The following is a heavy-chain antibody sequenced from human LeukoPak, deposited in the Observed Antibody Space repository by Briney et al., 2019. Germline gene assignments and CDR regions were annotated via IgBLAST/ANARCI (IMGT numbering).Heavy chain of an antibody. Sequence: SETLSLTCTVSGGSISSYYWSWIRQPPGKGLEWIGYIYYSGSTNYNPSLKSRVTISVDTSKNQFSLKLSSVTAADTAVYYCASDTAPEVDFDYWGQGTLVTVSS. V-gene: IGHV4-59*01. CDR2: IYYSGST. D-gene: IGHD5-18*01. CDR1: GGSISSYY. J-gene: IGHJ4*02. CDR3: ASDTAPEVDFDY.